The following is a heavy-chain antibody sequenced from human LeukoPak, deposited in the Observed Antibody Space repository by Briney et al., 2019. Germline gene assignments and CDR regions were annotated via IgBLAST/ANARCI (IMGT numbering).Heavy chain of an antibody. CDR1: GLTFDVYA. J-gene: IGHJ4*02. Sequence: PGGSLRLSCAASGLTFDVYAVHRVRQAPGKGLEWVSGITWSNGEIAYADSVKGRFTISRDNAKMYLQRNSLRTEDTAVYYCAKSLRNGSGWASDYWGQGTLVTVSS. V-gene: IGHV3-9*01. CDR3: AKSLRNGSGWASDY. D-gene: IGHD6-19*01. CDR2: ITWSNGEI.